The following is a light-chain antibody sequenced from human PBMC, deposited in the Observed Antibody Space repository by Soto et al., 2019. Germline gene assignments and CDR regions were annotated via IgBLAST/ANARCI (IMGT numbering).Light chain of an antibody. Sequence: EIVMTQSPATLSVSPGDSATLSCRASQSVSNNLAWYHQKPGQAPRVLIYGASIRATGVPARFSGSGSGTEFTLTISSLQSEDFALFYCQQYYNWPLTFDQGTKVEIK. CDR2: GAS. V-gene: IGKV3-15*01. CDR3: QQYYNWPLT. J-gene: IGKJ1*01. CDR1: QSVSNN.